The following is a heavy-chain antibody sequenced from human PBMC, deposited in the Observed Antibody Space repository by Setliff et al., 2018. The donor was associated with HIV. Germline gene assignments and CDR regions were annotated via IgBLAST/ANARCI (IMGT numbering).Heavy chain of an antibody. D-gene: IGHD6-13*01. CDR2: IYSCDIT. J-gene: IGHJ6*03. V-gene: IGHV3-66*04. CDR1: GFTVSSNY. CDR3: ARRAGYTSSWYREDYFYMDV. Sequence: GGSLRLSCAASGFTVSSNYMSWVRQAPGKGLEWVSVIYSCDITYHADSVKGRFTISRDNSKNTLYLQMNSLRAEDTAVYYCARRAGYTSSWYREDYFYMDVWGKGTTVTVSS.